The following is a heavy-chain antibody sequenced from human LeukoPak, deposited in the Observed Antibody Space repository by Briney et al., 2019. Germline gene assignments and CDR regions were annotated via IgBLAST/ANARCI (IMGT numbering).Heavy chain of an antibody. CDR1: GDSISGYY. Sequence: KSSETLSLTCTVSGDSISGYYWSWIRQPPGKGLEWVGFFTYNAHSDYNPSLKSRVTISIDTSRNQFSLRLTSVTAADTAIYYCARVSVAGTGPDYWGQGTLVTVSS. V-gene: IGHV4-59*01. CDR3: ARVSVAGTGPDY. J-gene: IGHJ4*02. CDR2: FTYNAHS. D-gene: IGHD6-13*01.